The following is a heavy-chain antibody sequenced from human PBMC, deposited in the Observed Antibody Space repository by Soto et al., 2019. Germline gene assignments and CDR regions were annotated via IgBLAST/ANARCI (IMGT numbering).Heavy chain of an antibody. D-gene: IGHD3-3*01. CDR3: ARDLEFSTYYDVWSGYDPSYYGMDV. J-gene: IGHJ6*02. CDR2: IYYSGST. Sequence: SETLSLTCTVSGGSVSSGSYYWSWIRQPPGKGLEWIGYIYYSGSTNYNTSLKSRVTISIDTSKNQFSLKLSSVTAADTAVYYCARDLEFSTYYDVWSGYDPSYYGMDVWGQGTTVTVSS. V-gene: IGHV4-61*01. CDR1: GGSVSSGSYY.